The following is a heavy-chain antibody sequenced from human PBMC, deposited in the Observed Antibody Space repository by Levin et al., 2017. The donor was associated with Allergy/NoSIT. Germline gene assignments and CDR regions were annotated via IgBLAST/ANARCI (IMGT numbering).Heavy chain of an antibody. V-gene: IGHV3-23*01. CDR2: ITGNSGGT. J-gene: IGHJ4*02. Sequence: GGSLRLSCAASGFTFSSYGMSWVRQAPGKGLEWVSAITGNSGGTYYADSVKGRFTISRDKSKNTLYLQMNNLRDEDTAIYYCAQSSGYYGPEWGQGTLVTVSS. CDR1: GFTFSSYG. CDR3: AQSSGYYGPE. D-gene: IGHD6-19*01.